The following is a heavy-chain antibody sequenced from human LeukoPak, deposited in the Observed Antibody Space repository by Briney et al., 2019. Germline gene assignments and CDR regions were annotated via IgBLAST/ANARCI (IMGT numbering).Heavy chain of an antibody. Sequence: ASVKVSCKASGYTFTGYYMHWVRQAPGQGLEWMGWINPNSGGTNYAQKFQGWVTMTRDTSISTAYMELSRLRSDDTAVYYCARGAGIAAAGGYFRHWGQGTLVTVSS. D-gene: IGHD6-13*01. CDR3: ARGAGIAAAGGYFRH. J-gene: IGHJ1*01. CDR2: INPNSGGT. V-gene: IGHV1-2*04. CDR1: GYTFTGYY.